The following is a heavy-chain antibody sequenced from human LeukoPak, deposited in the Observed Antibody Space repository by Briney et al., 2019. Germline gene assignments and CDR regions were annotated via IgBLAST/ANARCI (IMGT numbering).Heavy chain of an antibody. D-gene: IGHD3-22*01. CDR1: GYTFTSYA. CDR3: ARFEAYYDALGGMDV. Sequence: ASVKVSCKASGYTFTSYAMNWVRQAPGQGLEWLGRVIPILGTTDYAQKFQDRVTLTADKFTNTAHMELSSLRSDDTAVYYCARFEAYYDALGGMDVWGQGTTVIVSS. J-gene: IGHJ6*02. CDR2: VIPILGTT. V-gene: IGHV1-69*04.